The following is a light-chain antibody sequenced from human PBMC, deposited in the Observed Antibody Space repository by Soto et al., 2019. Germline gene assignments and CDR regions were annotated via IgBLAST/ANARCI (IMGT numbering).Light chain of an antibody. CDR3: TSYTSSTTNYV. J-gene: IGLJ1*01. CDR2: EVS. CDR1: SSDIGGYDY. V-gene: IGLV2-14*01. Sequence: QSVLTQPASVSGSPGQSITISCTGTSSDIGGYDYVSWYQQHPGKAPKLMIYEVSNRPSGVSNRFSGSKSGNTASLTISGLQAEDEADYYCTSYTSSTTNYVFGCGTKLTVL.